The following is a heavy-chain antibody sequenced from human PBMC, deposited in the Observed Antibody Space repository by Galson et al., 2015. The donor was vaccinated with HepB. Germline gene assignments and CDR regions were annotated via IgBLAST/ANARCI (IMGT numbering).Heavy chain of an antibody. CDR3: ARDGGCGSGSYHPFRY. CDR2: INPESGRT. D-gene: IGHD3-10*01. CDR1: GDIFSADY. V-gene: IGHV1-2*02. J-gene: IGHJ4*02. Sequence: SVKVSCKASGDIFSADYYHWVRQAPGQGLEYMGGINPESGRTNSAQSLQGRVIMTRDTSISTAYMELSRLRSDDTAVYYCARDGGCGSGSYHPFRYWGQGTLVTVSS.